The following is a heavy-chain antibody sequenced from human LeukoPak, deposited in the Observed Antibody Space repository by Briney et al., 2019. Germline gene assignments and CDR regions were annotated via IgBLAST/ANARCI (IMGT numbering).Heavy chain of an antibody. V-gene: IGHV4-39*07. Sequence: SETLSLTCTVSGGSISSSSYYWGWIRQPPGKGLEWIGSIYYSGGTYYNPSLKSRVTISVDTSKNQFSLKLSSVTAADTAVYYCARAPITIFGRGWFDPWGQGTLVTVSS. CDR2: IYYSGGT. CDR3: ARAPITIFGRGWFDP. CDR1: GGSISSSSYY. D-gene: IGHD3-3*01. J-gene: IGHJ5*02.